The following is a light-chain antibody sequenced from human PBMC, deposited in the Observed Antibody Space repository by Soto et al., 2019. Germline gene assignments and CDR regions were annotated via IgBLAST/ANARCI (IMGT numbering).Light chain of an antibody. Sequence: EIELTQSPGTLSLSPGERATLSCRASQSVSSSYLAWYQQKPGQAPRLLIYGASSRATGIPYRFSGSGSGTDFTLTISRLEPEDFAVYYCQQYGSSPGTFGQGTQVEIK. CDR1: QSVSSSY. CDR3: QQYGSSPGT. V-gene: IGKV3-20*01. J-gene: IGKJ1*01. CDR2: GAS.